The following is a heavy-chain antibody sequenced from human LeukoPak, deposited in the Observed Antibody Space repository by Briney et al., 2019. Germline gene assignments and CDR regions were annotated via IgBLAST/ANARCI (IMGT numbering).Heavy chain of an antibody. D-gene: IGHD6-13*01. V-gene: IGHV1-24*01. CDR3: ATGIAAAGSDWFDP. CDR2: FDPEDGET. J-gene: IGHJ5*02. Sequence: ASVKVSCKVSGYTLTELSMHWVRQAPGKGLEWMGGFDPEDGETIYVQKFQGRVTMTEDTSTDTAYMELSSLRSEDTAVYYCATGIAAAGSDWFDPWGQGTLVTVSS. CDR1: GYTLTELS.